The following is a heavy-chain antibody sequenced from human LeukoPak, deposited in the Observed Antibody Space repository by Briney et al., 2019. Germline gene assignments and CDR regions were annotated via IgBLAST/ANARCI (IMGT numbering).Heavy chain of an antibody. CDR3: ARDRSLQTIFGPVGAFDI. CDR1: GFTFSSYW. J-gene: IGHJ3*02. V-gene: IGHV3-7*01. D-gene: IGHD3/OR15-3a*01. CDR2: IKQDGSEK. Sequence: PGGSLRLSCAASGFTFSSYWMSWVRQAPGKGLEWVANIKQDGSEKYYVDSVKSRFTISRDNAQNSLFLQMNSLRAEDTAVYYCARDRSLQTIFGPVGAFDIWGQGTMVTVSS.